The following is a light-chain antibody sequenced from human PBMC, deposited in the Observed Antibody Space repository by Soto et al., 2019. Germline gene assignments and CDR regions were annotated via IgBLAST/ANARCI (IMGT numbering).Light chain of an antibody. CDR1: QSISNS. V-gene: IGKV1-39*01. CDR3: QQSYSNWPT. Sequence: DIQMTQSPSSLSASVGDRVTITCRASQSISNSLNWYQQKPGKAPNXLIYTASSLQSGVPSRFSGIGSGTDLTIIISSLQPEDFETYYGQQSYSNWPTFGQGTRLEIK. CDR2: TAS. J-gene: IGKJ5*01.